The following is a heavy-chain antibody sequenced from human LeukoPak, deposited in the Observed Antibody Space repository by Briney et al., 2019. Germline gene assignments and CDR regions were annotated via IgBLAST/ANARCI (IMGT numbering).Heavy chain of an antibody. D-gene: IGHD2-2*02. J-gene: IGHJ4*02. Sequence: PGGSLRLSCAASGFTFSSYSMNWVRQAPGKGLEWVSYISSNSATMYYADSVKGRFTISRDNAKNSLYLQMNSLRAEDTAVYYCATTRYCSSTKCYTFDYWGQGTLVTVSS. CDR3: ATTRYCSSTKCYTFDY. CDR1: GFTFSSYS. CDR2: ISSNSATM. V-gene: IGHV3-48*04.